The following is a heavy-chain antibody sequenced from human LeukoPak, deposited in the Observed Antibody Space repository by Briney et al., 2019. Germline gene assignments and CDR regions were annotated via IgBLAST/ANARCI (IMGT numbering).Heavy chain of an antibody. CDR1: GGSISSYY. V-gene: IGHV4-59*01. CDR2: IYYSGST. CDR3: ARDQGGRGSFWIDDAFDI. J-gene: IGHJ3*02. D-gene: IGHD2-2*03. Sequence: SETLSLTCTVSGGSISSYYWSWIRQPPGKGLEWIGYIYYSGSTNYNPSLKSRVTISVDTSKNQFSLKLSSVTAADTAVHYCARDQGGRGSFWIDDAFDIWGQGTMVTVSS.